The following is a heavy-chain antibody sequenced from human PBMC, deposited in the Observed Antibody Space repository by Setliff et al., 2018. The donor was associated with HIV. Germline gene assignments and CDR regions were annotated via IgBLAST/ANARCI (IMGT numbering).Heavy chain of an antibody. V-gene: IGHV5-10-1*01. CDR3: ARRQGQWLEDY. Sequence: PGESLTISCKGSGYTFTNYWINWVRQMPGKGLEWMGRIDPSDSYTNYSPSFQGHVTISAYKSISTAYLRWNSLKASDTAIYYCARRQGQWLEDYWGQGTLVTVSS. J-gene: IGHJ4*02. D-gene: IGHD6-19*01. CDR1: GYTFTNYW. CDR2: IDPSDSYT.